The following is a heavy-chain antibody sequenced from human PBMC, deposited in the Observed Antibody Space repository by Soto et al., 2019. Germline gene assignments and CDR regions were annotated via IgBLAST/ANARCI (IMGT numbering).Heavy chain of an antibody. CDR3: AKNQGVELVPLATVDWFDP. CDR2: ISGSGFKT. CDR1: GFIFETFG. D-gene: IGHD1-26*01. Sequence: GGSLRLSCAAPGFIFETFGMSWVRQAPGKGLEWISSISGSGFKTYYADSVKGRFTISRDNSKSTVYLELNNLSAEDTAVYHCAKNQGVELVPLATVDWFDPWGQGSVVTVSS. J-gene: IGHJ5*02. V-gene: IGHV3-23*01.